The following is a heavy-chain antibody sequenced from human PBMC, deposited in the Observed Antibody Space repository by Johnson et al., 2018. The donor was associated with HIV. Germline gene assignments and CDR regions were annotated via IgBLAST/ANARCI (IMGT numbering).Heavy chain of an antibody. V-gene: IGHV3-7*05. J-gene: IGHJ3*02. D-gene: IGHD1-1*01. Sequence: VQLVESGGGLIQPGGSLRLSCAASGFTLSNHWMSWVRQAPGKGLEWVANIKQDGSEKYYVDSVKGRFTISRDNAKNSLYLQMNSLRAEDTAVYYCARVPPFGTHPDGAFDIWGQGTMVTVSS. CDR1: GFTLSNHW. CDR3: ARVPPFGTHPDGAFDI. CDR2: IKQDGSEK.